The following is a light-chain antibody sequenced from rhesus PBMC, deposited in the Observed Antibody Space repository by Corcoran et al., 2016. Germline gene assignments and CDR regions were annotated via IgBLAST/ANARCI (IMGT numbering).Light chain of an antibody. Sequence: DIHMTQSPSSLSASVGDKVTITCRASQGISSWLAWYQQKPGKAPKLLIFKASSLQSGVPSRSSGNGSGTDFTRTISSLQPEDFATYYCLQYGSSPYSFGQGTKVEIK. CDR2: KAS. J-gene: IGKJ2*01. CDR3: LQYGSSPYS. CDR1: QGISSW. V-gene: IGKV1-22*01.